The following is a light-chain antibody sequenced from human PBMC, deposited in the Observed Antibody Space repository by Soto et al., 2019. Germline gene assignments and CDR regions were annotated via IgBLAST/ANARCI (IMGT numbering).Light chain of an antibody. CDR1: SSDVGAFNY. Sequence: QSVLTQPASVSGSPGQAITISCSGTSSDVGAFNYVSWYQQHPGKAPKLMIYDVSNRPSGVSNRFSGSKSGNTASLTISGPQTEDGADYYCTSYTSSFTHLFGTGTKVTVL. J-gene: IGLJ1*01. CDR3: TSYTSSFTHL. CDR2: DVS. V-gene: IGLV2-14*03.